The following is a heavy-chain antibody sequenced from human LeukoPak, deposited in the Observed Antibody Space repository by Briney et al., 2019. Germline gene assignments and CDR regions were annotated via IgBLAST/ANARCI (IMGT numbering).Heavy chain of an antibody. CDR1: GFTFSSYA. J-gene: IGHJ4*02. CDR3: ATTPDSYGGDY. CDR2: ISGSGGSI. D-gene: IGHD5-18*01. V-gene: IGHV3-23*01. Sequence: GGSLRLSCAASGFTFSSYAMSWVRQAPGKALECVSAISGSGGSIYYADSVKGRFTISRDNSKNTLYLQMNSLRAEDTAVYYCATTPDSYGGDYWGQGTLVTVSS.